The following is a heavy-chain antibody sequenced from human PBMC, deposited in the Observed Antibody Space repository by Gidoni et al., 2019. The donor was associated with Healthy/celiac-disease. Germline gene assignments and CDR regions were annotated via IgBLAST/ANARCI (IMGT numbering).Heavy chain of an antibody. CDR1: GYSISRGYY. J-gene: IGHJ6*02. V-gene: IGHV4-38-2*02. CDR3: ARDESLWGSGALENYYGMDV. CDR2: IYHSGST. Sequence: QVQLQESGPGLVKPSETLSLTCTVSGYSISRGYYWGWIRQPPGKGLEWIGSIYHSGSTYYNPSLKSRVTISVDTSKNQFSLKLSSVTAADTAVYYCARDESLWGSGALENYYGMDVWGQGTTVTVSS. D-gene: IGHD3-10*01.